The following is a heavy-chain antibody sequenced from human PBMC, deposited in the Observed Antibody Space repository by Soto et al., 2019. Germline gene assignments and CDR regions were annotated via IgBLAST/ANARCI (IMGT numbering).Heavy chain of an antibody. CDR3: AIGDVFDY. V-gene: IGHV3-23*01. Sequence: PGGSLRLSCAASGFTFSSYAMSWVRQAPGKGLEWVSGISGSGGSTYFADSVQGRFTISRDNSKRTLYLQMKSLRAEDTAVYYCAIGDVFDYWGQGTLVTVSS. CDR2: ISGSGGST. D-gene: IGHD4-17*01. J-gene: IGHJ4*02. CDR1: GFTFSSYA.